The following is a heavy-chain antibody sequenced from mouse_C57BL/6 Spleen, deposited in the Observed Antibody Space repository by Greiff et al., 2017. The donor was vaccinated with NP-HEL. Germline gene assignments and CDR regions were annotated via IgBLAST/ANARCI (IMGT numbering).Heavy chain of an antibody. J-gene: IGHJ2*01. V-gene: IGHV14-1*01. CDR2: IDPEDGDT. Sequence: EVQLQESGAELVRPGASVKLSCTASGFNIKDYYMHWVKQRPEQGLEWIGRIDPEDGDTEYAPKFQGKATMTADTSSNTAYLQLSSLTSEDTAVYYCTTFIYYDYDLDYCDYWGQGTTLTVSS. D-gene: IGHD2-4*01. CDR3: TTFIYYDYDLDYCDY. CDR1: GFNIKDYY.